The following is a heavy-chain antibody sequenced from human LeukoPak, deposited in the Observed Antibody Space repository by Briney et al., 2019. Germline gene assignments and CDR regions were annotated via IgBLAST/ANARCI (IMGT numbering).Heavy chain of an antibody. CDR3: ARRRAVAGVNWFDP. D-gene: IGHD6-19*01. Sequence: ASVKVSCKASGYTFISYGISWVRQAPGQGLEWMGWISSDNVYTKYAQKFQGRVTMTTDTSMSTAYMELGSLRSDDTAVYYCARRRAVAGVNWFDPWGQGTLVTVSS. J-gene: IGHJ5*02. CDR1: GYTFISYG. V-gene: IGHV1-18*01. CDR2: ISSDNVYT.